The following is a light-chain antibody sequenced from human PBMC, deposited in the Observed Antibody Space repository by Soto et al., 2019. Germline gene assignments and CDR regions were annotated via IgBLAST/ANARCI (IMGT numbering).Light chain of an antibody. V-gene: IGLV2-14*01. J-gene: IGLJ1*01. CDR3: SSYTSSSTYV. CDR2: EVS. Sequence: QSALTQPASVTGSHGQSITISCTGTSSDIGGYNYVSWYQQHPGKAPKLMIYEVSNRPSGVSNRFSGSKSGNTASLTISGLQAEDAADYYCSSYTSSSTYVFGTGTKLTVL. CDR1: SSDIGGYNY.